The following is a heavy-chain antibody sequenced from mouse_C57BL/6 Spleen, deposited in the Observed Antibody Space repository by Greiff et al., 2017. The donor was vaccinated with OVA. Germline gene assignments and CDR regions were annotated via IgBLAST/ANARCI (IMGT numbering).Heavy chain of an antibody. CDR2: SYWDDDK. J-gene: IGHJ3*01. CDR1: GFSLSTSGMG. V-gene: IGHV8-12*01. D-gene: IGHD2-5*01. Sequence: QVTLKESGPGILQSSQTLSLTCSFSGFSLSTSGMGVSWIRQPSGKGLEWLAHSYWDDDKRYNPSLKSRLTISKDTSRNQVFLKITSVDTADTATDYCALGSNLSDWFAYWGQGTLVTVSA. CDR3: ALGSNLSDWFAY.